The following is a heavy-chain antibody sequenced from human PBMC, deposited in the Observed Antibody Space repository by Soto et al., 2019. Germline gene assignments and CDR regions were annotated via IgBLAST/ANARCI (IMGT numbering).Heavy chain of an antibody. CDR3: ARGATLYYFDY. V-gene: IGHV1-69*02. CDR2: IIPILGIA. J-gene: IGHJ4*02. D-gene: IGHD1-26*01. Sequence: QVQLVQSGAEVKQPGSSVKVSCKASGGTFSSYTISWVRQAPGQGLEWMGRIIPILGIANYAQKFQGRVTITADKSTSTAYMELSSLRSEDTAVYYCARGATLYYFDYWGQGTLVTVSS. CDR1: GGTFSSYT.